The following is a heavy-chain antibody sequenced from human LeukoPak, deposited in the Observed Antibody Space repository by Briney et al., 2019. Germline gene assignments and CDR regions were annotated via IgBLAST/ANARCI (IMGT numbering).Heavy chain of an antibody. Sequence: GASVKVSCKASGGTFSSYAISWVRQAPGQGLEWMGGIIPIFGTANYAQKFQGRATITADESTSTAYMELSSLRSEDTAVYYCARDPYGSGSYTPYNWFDPWGQGTLVTVSS. J-gene: IGHJ5*02. D-gene: IGHD3-10*01. CDR2: IIPIFGTA. CDR3: ARDPYGSGSYTPYNWFDP. CDR1: GGTFSSYA. V-gene: IGHV1-69*13.